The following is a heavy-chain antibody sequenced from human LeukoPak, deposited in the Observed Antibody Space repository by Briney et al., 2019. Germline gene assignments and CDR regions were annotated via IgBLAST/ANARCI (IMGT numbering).Heavy chain of an antibody. J-gene: IGHJ5*02. V-gene: IGHV4-4*07. D-gene: IGHD2-2*01. CDR2: IYTSGST. CDR1: GGSIRSYY. CDR3: ARHLTRGYCSSTSCYGYDWFDP. Sequence: PSETLSLTCTVSGGSIRSYYWSWIRQPAGKGLEWIGRIYTSGSTNYNPSLKSRVTMSVDTSKNQFSLKLSSVTAADTAVYYCARHLTRGYCSSTSCYGYDWFDPWGQGTLVTVSS.